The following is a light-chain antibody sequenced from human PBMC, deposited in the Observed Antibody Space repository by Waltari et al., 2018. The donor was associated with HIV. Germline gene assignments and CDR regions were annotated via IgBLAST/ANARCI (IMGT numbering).Light chain of an antibody. CDR1: QTVTKK. CDR2: DAS. Sequence: DIQMTQSPSPLSASVGDSVSITCRASQTVTKKENWYQQKPGKAPQLLIYDASTLQSGVPSRFRGGGSGTDFTLTITSLQPDDFATYFCQQSYSSPLTFGPGTKLDIK. J-gene: IGKJ3*01. V-gene: IGKV1-39*01. CDR3: QQSYSSPLT.